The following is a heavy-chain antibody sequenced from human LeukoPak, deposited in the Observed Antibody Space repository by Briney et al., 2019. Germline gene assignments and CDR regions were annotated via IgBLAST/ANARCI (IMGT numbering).Heavy chain of an antibody. CDR3: AKDYYYDSSGHLDY. CDR1: GFTFDDYA. CDR2: ISWNSGSI. J-gene: IGHJ4*02. Sequence: GGSLRLSCAASGFTFDDYAMHWVRQAPGKGLEWVSGISWNSGSIGYADSVKGRFTISRDNAKNSLYLQMNSLRAGDTALYYCAKDYYYDSSGHLDYWGQGTLVTVSS. V-gene: IGHV3-9*01. D-gene: IGHD3-22*01.